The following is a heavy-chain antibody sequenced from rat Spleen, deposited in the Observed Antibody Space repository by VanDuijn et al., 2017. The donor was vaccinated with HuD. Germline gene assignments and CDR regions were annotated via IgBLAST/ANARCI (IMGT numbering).Heavy chain of an antibody. D-gene: IGHD1-11*01. CDR2: ISYDGSST. Sequence: EVQLVESDGGLVQPGRSLKLSCAASGFTFSDYYMAWVRQAPTKGLEWVATISYDGSSTYYRDSVKGRFTISRDNAKSTLYLQMDSLRSEDTATYYCARNGGQGDVMDAWGQGASVTVSS. CDR1: GFTFSDYY. J-gene: IGHJ4*01. CDR3: ARNGGQGDVMDA. V-gene: IGHV5-29*01.